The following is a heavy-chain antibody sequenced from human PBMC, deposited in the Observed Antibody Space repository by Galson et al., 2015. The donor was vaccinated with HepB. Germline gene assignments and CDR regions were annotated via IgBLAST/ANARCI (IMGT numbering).Heavy chain of an antibody. CDR3: AKGKSPYYHDSSGL. CDR2: ISHDGSNK. D-gene: IGHD3-22*01. V-gene: IGHV3-30*18. Sequence: SLRLSCAASGFTFSSYDMHWVRQAPGKGLEWVALISHDGSNKDYADSVKGRFTISRDNSKNTLFLQMKSLRVDDTAVYSCAKGKSPYYHDSSGLWGQGTLVTVSS. CDR1: GFTFSSYD. J-gene: IGHJ4*02.